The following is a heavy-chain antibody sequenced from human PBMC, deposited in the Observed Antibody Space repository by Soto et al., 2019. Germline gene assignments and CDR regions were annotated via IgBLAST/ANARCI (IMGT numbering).Heavy chain of an antibody. CDR2: IIPILGIA. D-gene: IGHD3-22*01. J-gene: IGHJ4*02. V-gene: IGHV1-69*04. Sequence: PVKVSCKASGYTFTSYGISWVRQAPGQGLEWMGRIIPILGIANYAQKFQGRVTITADKSTSTAYMELSSLRSEDTAVYYCARDYYDSSGRLNPRFDYGGQGTLVTVS. CDR3: ARDYYDSSGRLNPRFDY. CDR1: GYTFTSYG.